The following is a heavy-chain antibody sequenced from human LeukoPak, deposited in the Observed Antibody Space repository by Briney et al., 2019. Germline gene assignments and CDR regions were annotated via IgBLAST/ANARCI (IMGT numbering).Heavy chain of an antibody. Sequence: SQTLSLTCALSGDSVSSNSAAWNWLRQSPSRGLEWLGRTYYRSKWYNDYAVSVKSRITINPDTSKNQFSLQLNSVTPEDTAVYYCARGDSSSWYSSFDYWGQGTLVTVSS. CDR1: GDSVSSNSAA. V-gene: IGHV6-1*01. J-gene: IGHJ4*02. CDR3: ARGDSSSWYSSFDY. CDR2: TYYRSKWYN. D-gene: IGHD6-13*01.